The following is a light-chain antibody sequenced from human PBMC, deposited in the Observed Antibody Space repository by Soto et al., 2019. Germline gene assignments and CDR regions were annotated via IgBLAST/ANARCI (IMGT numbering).Light chain of an antibody. CDR1: ASNIGSNY. Sequence: QAVVTQPPSAAETPGQGVTISCSGSASNIGSNYVYWYHQLPGSAPKLLIYSNNQRPSGVPDRFSGSKSGTSASLAISGLRSEDEADYYCAAWDDSLGGVVFGGGTKLTVL. CDR3: AAWDDSLGGVV. V-gene: IGLV1-47*02. J-gene: IGLJ2*01. CDR2: SNN.